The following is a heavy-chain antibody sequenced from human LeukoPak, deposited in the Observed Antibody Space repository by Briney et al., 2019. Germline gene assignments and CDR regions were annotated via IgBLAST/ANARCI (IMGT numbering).Heavy chain of an antibody. D-gene: IGHD3-16*01. CDR2: IYYSGST. V-gene: IGHV4-39*01. CDR1: GDSISSSSSY. CDR3: ARVGYDYVWGSYRNWFDP. J-gene: IGHJ5*02. Sequence: SETLSLTCTVSGDSISSSSSYWGWIRQPPGEGLEWIGSIYYSGSTYYNTSLKSRVTISVDTSKNQFSLRLNSVTAADTAVYYCARVGYDYVWGSYRNWFDPWGQGTLVTVSS.